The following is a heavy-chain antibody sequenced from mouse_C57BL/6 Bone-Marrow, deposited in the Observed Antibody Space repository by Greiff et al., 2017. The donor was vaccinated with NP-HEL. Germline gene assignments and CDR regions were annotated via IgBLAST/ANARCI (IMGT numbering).Heavy chain of an antibody. Sequence: QVHVKQPGAELVMPGASVKLSCKASGYTFTSYWMHRVKQRPGQGLEWIGEIDPSDSYTNYNQKFKGKSTLTVDKSSSTAYMQLSSLTSEDSAVYYCARAPYGYDRGAWFAYWGQGTLVTVAA. CDR3: ARAPYGYDRGAWFAY. D-gene: IGHD2-2*01. V-gene: IGHV1-69*01. J-gene: IGHJ3*01. CDR2: IDPSDSYT. CDR1: GYTFTSYW.